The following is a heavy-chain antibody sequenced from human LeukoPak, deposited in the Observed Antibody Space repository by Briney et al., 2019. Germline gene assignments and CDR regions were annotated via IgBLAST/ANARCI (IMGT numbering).Heavy chain of an antibody. D-gene: IGHD6-13*01. Sequence: GGSLRLSCAAAGFTFSSYAMSWVRQAPGKGLEWVSAISGSGGSTYYADSVKGRFTISRDNSKNTLYLQMNSLRAEDTAVYYCAKVGPIAAADPPGYFDYWGQGTLVTVSS. J-gene: IGHJ4*02. CDR3: AKVGPIAAADPPGYFDY. V-gene: IGHV3-23*01. CDR1: GFTFSSYA. CDR2: ISGSGGST.